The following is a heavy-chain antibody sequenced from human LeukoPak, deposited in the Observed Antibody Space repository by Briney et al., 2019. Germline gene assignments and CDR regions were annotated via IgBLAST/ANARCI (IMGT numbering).Heavy chain of an antibody. J-gene: IGHJ4*02. Sequence: GGSLRLSCTASGFTFSNNAMSWFRQAPGKGLEWVGFIRSKAYGGTTEYAASVKGRFTISRDDSKSIAYLQMNSLKTEDTAVYYCTRSGVDYWGQGTLVTVSS. CDR3: TRSGVDY. V-gene: IGHV3-49*03. CDR1: GFTFSNNA. D-gene: IGHD1-26*01. CDR2: IRSKAYGGTT.